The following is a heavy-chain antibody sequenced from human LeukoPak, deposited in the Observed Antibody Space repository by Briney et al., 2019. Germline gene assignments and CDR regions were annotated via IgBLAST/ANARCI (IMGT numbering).Heavy chain of an antibody. Sequence: SETLSLTCAVYGGSFSGYYWSWIRQPPGKGLEWIGEINHSGSTNYNPSLKSRVTISVDTSKNQFSLKLSSVTAADTAVYYCARGSTGERDYWGQGTLVIVSS. D-gene: IGHD1-1*01. CDR2: INHSGST. J-gene: IGHJ4*02. CDR1: GGSFSGYY. CDR3: ARGSTGERDY. V-gene: IGHV4-34*01.